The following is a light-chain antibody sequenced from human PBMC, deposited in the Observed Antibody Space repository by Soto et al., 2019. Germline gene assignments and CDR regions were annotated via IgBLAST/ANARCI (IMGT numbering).Light chain of an antibody. J-gene: IGLJ2*01. CDR2: VNN. CDR3: QSYDRSLSAVV. V-gene: IGLV1-40*01. CDR1: SSNIGAGYD. Sequence: QLVLTQPTSVSGAPGQRVTISCTGSSSNIGAGYDVHWYQQVPGTAPKLLISVNNKRPSGVPDRFSDSKSGTSASLAITGLQAEDEADYYCQSYDRSLSAVVFGGGTKVTVL.